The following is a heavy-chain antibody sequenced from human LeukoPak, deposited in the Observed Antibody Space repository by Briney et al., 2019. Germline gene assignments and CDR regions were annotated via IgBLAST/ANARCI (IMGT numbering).Heavy chain of an antibody. V-gene: IGHV3-48*04. CDR2: ISSSSSTI. J-gene: IGHJ4*02. D-gene: IGHD2-2*01. CDR3: ARDPLLCTSCPEGYFDY. CDR1: GFTFSSYS. Sequence: PGGSLRLSCAASGFTFSSYSMNWVRQAPGKGLEWVSYISSSSSTIYYADSVKGRFTISRDNAKNSLYLQMNSLRAEDTAVYYCARDPLLCTSCPEGYFDYWGQGTLVTVSS.